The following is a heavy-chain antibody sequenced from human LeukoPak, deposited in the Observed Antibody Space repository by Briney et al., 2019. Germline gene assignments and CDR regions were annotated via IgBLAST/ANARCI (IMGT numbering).Heavy chain of an antibody. J-gene: IGHJ4*02. D-gene: IGHD5-12*01. V-gene: IGHV4-59*01. CDR1: GGSISSYY. CDR3: ARYSGYDSLFFDY. CDR2: IYYSGST. Sequence: PSETLSLTCTVSGGSISSYYWSWIRQPPGKGLEWIGYIYYSGSTNYNPSLKSRVTISVDTSKNQFSLKLSSVTAADTAVYYCARYSGYDSLFFDYWGQGTLVTVSS.